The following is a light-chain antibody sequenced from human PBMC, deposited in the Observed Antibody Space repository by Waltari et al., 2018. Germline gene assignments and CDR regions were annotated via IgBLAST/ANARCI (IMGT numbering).Light chain of an antibody. V-gene: IGLV7-46*01. CDR1: TEPVTRCPT. J-gene: IGLJ7*01. CDR2: DIT. CDR3: LLSYNGAHAV. Sequence: QAVVTQEPSLTVSPGGPVPLTCGSSTEPVTRCPTPYWFQQKPGQAPRTLICDITIKHSWTPARFSGSLLGGKAALTLAGAQPEDEADYYCLLSYNGAHAVFGGGTQLTVL.